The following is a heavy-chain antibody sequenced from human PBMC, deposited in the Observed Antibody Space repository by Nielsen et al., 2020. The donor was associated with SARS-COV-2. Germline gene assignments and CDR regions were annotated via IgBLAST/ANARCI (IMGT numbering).Heavy chain of an antibody. D-gene: IGHD6-19*01. V-gene: IGHV3-11*03. CDR3: ANFDPSGWYIR. CDR1: GFTFSDFY. Sequence: GGSLRLSCEGSGFTFSDFYLSWIRQAPGKGLEWVTHMSRSGARTKSADSVKGRFTISRDNAKNSLYLQMNSLRAEDTALYYCANFDPSGWYIRWGQGTLVTVSS. CDR2: MSRSGART. J-gene: IGHJ4*02.